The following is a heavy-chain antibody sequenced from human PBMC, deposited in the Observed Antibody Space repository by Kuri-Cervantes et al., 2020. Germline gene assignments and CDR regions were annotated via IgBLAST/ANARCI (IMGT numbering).Heavy chain of an antibody. CDR1: GGSFSGYY. J-gene: IGHJ6*03. V-gene: IGHV4-34*01. CDR2: INHSGST. Sequence: SETLSLTCAVYGGSFSGYYWSWIRQPPGKGLEWIGEINHSGSTNYNPSLKSRVTISVDTSKNQFSLKLSSVTAADTAVYYCARVPFGVVGDGLYYYYYYMDVWGKGTTVTVSS. D-gene: IGHD3-3*01. CDR3: ARVPFGVVGDGLYYYYYYMDV.